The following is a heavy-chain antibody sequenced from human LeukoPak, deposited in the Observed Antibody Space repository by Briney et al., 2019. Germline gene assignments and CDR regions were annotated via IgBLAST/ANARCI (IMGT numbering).Heavy chain of an antibody. CDR1: GFTFSSYA. D-gene: IGHD3-10*01. V-gene: IGHV3-30-3*01. J-gene: IGHJ4*02. CDR2: ISYDGSNK. CDR3: ARDSALGVRGVIVN. Sequence: GRSLRLSCAASGFTFSSYAMHWVRQAPGKGLEWVAVISYDGSNKYYADSVKGRFTISRDDSKNTLYLQMNSLRAEDTAVYYCARDSALGVRGVIVNWGQGTLVTVSS.